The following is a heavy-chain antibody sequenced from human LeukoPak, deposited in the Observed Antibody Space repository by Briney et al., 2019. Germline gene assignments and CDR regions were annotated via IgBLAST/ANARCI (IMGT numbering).Heavy chain of an antibody. CDR3: ERAGSYRFDC. V-gene: IGHV3-74*03. Sequence: GGSLRLSCAPSGFTFCSYWMHWVRRAPGKGLEWVSRISPDGSSTTYADSVKGRFTISRDNAKNTLFLQMNSLEAEDTAVYYCERAGSYRFDCWGQGALVTVSS. J-gene: IGHJ4*02. D-gene: IGHD1-26*01. CDR1: GFTFCSYW. CDR2: ISPDGSST.